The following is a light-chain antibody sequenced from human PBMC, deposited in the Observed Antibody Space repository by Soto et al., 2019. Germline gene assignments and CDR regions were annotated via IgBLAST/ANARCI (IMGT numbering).Light chain of an antibody. CDR2: DAS. J-gene: IGLJ1*01. V-gene: IGLV2-14*01. CDR3: SSYTGGSTDV. CDR1: RCDVGRSSY. Sequence: QSALTQRASVSGSPGQSSSIGFPGSRCDVGRSSYLSWYQQHPGKAPKLMIYDASNRPSGVSNRFSGSKSGNTATLTISGLQGEDEAEDYCSSYTGGSTDVFGTGTKVTVL.